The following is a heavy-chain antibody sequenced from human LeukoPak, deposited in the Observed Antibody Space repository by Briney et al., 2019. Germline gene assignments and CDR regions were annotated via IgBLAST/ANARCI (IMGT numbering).Heavy chain of an antibody. V-gene: IGHV3-7*01. CDR3: SRSLDY. CDR2: IKQEGSVQ. CDR1: GFPFSGYW. J-gene: IGHJ4*02. Sequence: GGSLRLSCAASGFPFSGYWMDWVRQAPGKGMEGVANIKQEGSVQYYADSVKGRFTISRDNAKNSLYLQMNRLRAEGTAGCYCSRSLDYSGQGALVTVSS.